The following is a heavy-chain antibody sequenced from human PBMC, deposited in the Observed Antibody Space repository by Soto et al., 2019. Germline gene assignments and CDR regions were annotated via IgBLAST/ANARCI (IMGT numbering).Heavy chain of an antibody. CDR2: ISAYNGNT. D-gene: IGHD2-15*01. CDR1: GYTFTSYG. CDR3: ARDRYCSGGSCYPVKHWFDP. V-gene: IGHV1-18*04. Sequence: QVQLVQSGAEVKKPGASVKVSCNASGYTFTSYGISWVRQAPGQGLEWMGWISAYNGNTNYAQKLQGRVTMTTDTSTSTAYMELRSLRSDDTAVYYCARDRYCSGGSCYPVKHWFDPWGQGTLVTVSS. J-gene: IGHJ5*02.